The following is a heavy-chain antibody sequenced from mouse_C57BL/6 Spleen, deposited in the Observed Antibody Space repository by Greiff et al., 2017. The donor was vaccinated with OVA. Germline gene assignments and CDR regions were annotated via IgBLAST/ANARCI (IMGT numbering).Heavy chain of an antibody. CDR1: GYTFTSYT. V-gene: IGHV1-4*01. CDR3: ARWVTTVVAGDY. J-gene: IGHJ2*01. Sequence: QVQLQQSGAELARPGASVKMSCKASGYTFTSYTMHWVKQRPGQGLEWIGYINPSSGYTKYNQKFKDKATLTADKSSSTAYMQLSSLTSEDSAVYYCARWVTTVVAGDYWGQGTTLTVSS. CDR2: INPSSGYT. D-gene: IGHD1-1*01.